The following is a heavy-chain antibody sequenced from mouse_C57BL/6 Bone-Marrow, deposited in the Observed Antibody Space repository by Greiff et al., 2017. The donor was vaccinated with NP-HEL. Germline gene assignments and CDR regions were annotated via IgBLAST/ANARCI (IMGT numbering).Heavy chain of an antibody. V-gene: IGHV1-64*01. J-gene: IGHJ4*01. CDR3: ARKGYYYGYYAMDY. CDR1: GYTFTSYW. Sequence: QVQLQQPGAELVKPGASVKLSCKASGYTFTSYWMHWVKQRPGQGLEWIGMIHPNSGSTNYNEKFKSKATLTVDKSSSTAYMQLSSLTSEDSAVYYCARKGYYYGYYAMDYWGQGTSVTVSS. CDR2: IHPNSGST. D-gene: IGHD1-1*01.